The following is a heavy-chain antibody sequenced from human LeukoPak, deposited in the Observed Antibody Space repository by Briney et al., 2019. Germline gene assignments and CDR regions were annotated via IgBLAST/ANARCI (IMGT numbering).Heavy chain of an antibody. D-gene: IGHD3-22*01. CDR3: TTYYDSGPSKD. CDR1: GFTFSTYW. CDR2: INKNGGDQ. V-gene: IGHV3-7*05. J-gene: IGHJ4*02. Sequence: PGGSLRLSCAASGFTFSTYWMTWVRQAPGKGLEWVATINKNGGDQYYGDSVKGRFTISRDNTKNSLYLQMNSLRAEDTAMYYCTTYYDSGPSKDWGQGTLVTVSS.